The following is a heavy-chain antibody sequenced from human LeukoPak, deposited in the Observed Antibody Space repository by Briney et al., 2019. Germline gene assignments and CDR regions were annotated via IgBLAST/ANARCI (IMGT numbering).Heavy chain of an antibody. V-gene: IGHV4-34*01. CDR3: AGGAKQWLVRRWFDP. D-gene: IGHD6-19*01. CDR2: INHSGST. Sequence: SSETLSLTCAVYGGSFSGYYWSWIRQPPGKGLEWIGEINHSGSTNYNPSLKSRVTISVDTSKNQFSLKLSSVTAADTAVYYCAGGAKQWLVRRWFDPWGQGTLVTVSS. J-gene: IGHJ5*02. CDR1: GGSFSGYY.